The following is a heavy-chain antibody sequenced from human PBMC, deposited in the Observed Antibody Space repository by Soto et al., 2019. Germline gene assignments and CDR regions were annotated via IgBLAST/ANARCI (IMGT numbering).Heavy chain of an antibody. D-gene: IGHD4-17*01. J-gene: IGHJ6*02. V-gene: IGHV3-7*01. Sequence: VQVVESGGGLVQPGGSLRLSRTASGFTFSNYWMSWVRQAPGKGLEWVANIKKDESEKHYVDSVKGRFTISRNNAKNSLYLQMNSLRVEDTAVYYCAREGDVVTTVTTSYYYGMDVWGQGTTVTVSS. CDR3: AREGDVVTTVTTSYYYGMDV. CDR1: GFTFSNYW. CDR2: IKKDESEK.